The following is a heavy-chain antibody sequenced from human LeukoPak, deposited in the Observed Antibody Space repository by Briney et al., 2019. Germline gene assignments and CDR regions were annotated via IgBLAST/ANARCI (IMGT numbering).Heavy chain of an antibody. D-gene: IGHD3-22*01. CDR2: IKQDGSEK. J-gene: IGHJ4*02. V-gene: IGHV3-7*01. CDR3: ARDLRRYDSSGYYTPDFDY. Sequence: GGSLRLSCAASGFTFSSYWMSWVRQAPGKGLEWVANIKQDGSEKYYVDSVKGRFTIPRDNAKNSLYLQMNSLSAEDTAVYYCARDLRRYDSSGYYTPDFDYRGQGTLVTVSS. CDR1: GFTFSSYW.